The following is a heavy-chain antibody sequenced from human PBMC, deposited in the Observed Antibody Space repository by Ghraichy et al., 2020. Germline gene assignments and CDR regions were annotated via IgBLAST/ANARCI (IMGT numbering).Heavy chain of an antibody. Sequence: GGSLRLSCPTSGFTFSYYWMSWVRQAPGKGLEWVANIKQDGSEKYYVDSVKGRFTISRDNAKNSLYLQLNSLRAEDTAVYYCARPLGLDYSSSYDYWGRGTLVTVSS. CDR2: IKQDGSEK. J-gene: IGHJ4*02. CDR1: GFTFSYYW. D-gene: IGHD2-15*01. V-gene: IGHV3-7*03. CDR3: ARPLGLDYSSSYDY.